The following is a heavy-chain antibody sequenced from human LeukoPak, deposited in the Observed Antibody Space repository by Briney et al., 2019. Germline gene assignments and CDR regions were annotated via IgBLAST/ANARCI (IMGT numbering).Heavy chain of an antibody. CDR1: GFTFDDYA. CDR3: AKDLVVVLAAFDF. V-gene: IGHV3-9*01. Sequence: GGSLRLSCAASGFTFDDYAMHWVRQAPGKGLEWVSGISWNSGSIGYADSVKGRFTISRDNAKNSLYLQMNSLRAEDTAVYYCAKDLVVVLAAFDFWGPGTLVTVSS. CDR2: ISWNSGSI. J-gene: IGHJ4*02. D-gene: IGHD2-15*01.